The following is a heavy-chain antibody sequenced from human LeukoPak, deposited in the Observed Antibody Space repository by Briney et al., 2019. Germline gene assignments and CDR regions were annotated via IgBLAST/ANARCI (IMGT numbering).Heavy chain of an antibody. V-gene: IGHV3-23*01. D-gene: IGHD1-26*01. CDR2: IYGSGVSI. J-gene: IGHJ4*02. Sequence: GGSLRLSCAASGFTFEKYVMNWVRQAPGKGLEWLATIYGSGVSISYADSVKGRFTTSRDNSKNTLYLQMNSLRAEDTAMYFCAKDLGWELPAEAYWGQGILVTVSS. CDR1: GFTFEKYV. CDR3: AKDLGWELPAEAY.